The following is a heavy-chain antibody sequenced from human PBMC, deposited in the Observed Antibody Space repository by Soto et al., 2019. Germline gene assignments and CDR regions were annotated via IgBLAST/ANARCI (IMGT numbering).Heavy chain of an antibody. D-gene: IGHD4-17*01. CDR3: GRDPNGDYVGAFDF. CDR2: SISSGGGS. J-gene: IGHJ3*01. CDR1: GFTLSNYA. V-gene: IGHV3-23*01. Sequence: EVQVLESGGDLVQPGGSLRLSCEVSGFTLSNYAMTWVRQVPGKGLEWVASISSGGGSSHADSVKGRFTISRDNSKNTVYLQMNSLRDDDTAVYYCGRDPNGDYVGAFDFWGQGTMVAVSS.